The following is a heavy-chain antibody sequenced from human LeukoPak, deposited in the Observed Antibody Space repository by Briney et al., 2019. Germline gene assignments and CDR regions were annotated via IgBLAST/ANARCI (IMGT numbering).Heavy chain of an antibody. J-gene: IGHJ3*02. Sequence: SETLSLTCTVSGASISSSYWSWVRQPPGKRLEWIGFIYYNGNTNSNPSLKSRVTISVDTSKNQFSLKLSSVTAADTALYYCVRGNYGDRGYSNAFDIWGQGAMVVVSS. CDR2: IYYNGNT. CDR1: GASISSSY. CDR3: VRGNYGDRGYSNAFDI. D-gene: IGHD4/OR15-4a*01. V-gene: IGHV4-59*01.